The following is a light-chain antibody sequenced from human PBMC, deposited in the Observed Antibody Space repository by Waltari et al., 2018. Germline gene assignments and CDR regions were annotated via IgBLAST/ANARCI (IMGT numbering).Light chain of an antibody. Sequence: DIVMTQSPDSLAVSLGERATINCKYSQSVLYSSNNKNYLTWYQQKPGQPPKLLIYWASTRESGVPDRFSGSGSVTDFTLTISSLQAEDVAVYYCQQYYSTPRTFGPGTKVDIK. J-gene: IGKJ3*01. CDR2: WAS. CDR1: QSVLYSSNNKNY. CDR3: QQYYSTPRT. V-gene: IGKV4-1*01.